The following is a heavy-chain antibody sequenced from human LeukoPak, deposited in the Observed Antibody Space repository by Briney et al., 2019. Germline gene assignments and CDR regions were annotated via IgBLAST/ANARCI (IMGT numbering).Heavy chain of an antibody. CDR2: IYYSGST. V-gene: IGHV4-31*03. Sequence: SQTLSLTCTVSGGSISSGGYYWSWIRQHPGKGLEWIGYIYYSGSTYYNPSLKSRVTISVDTSKNQFSLKLSSVTAADTAVYYCARSCSGGRCLYYWGQGTLVTVSS. J-gene: IGHJ4*02. CDR1: GGSISSGGYY. CDR3: ARSCSGGRCLYY. D-gene: IGHD2-15*01.